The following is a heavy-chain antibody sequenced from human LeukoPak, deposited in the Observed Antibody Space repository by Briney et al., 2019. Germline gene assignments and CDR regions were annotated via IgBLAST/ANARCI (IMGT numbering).Heavy chain of an antibody. Sequence: SETLSLTCTVSGDSISSSTCNWGWIRQPPGKGLEWIGSIYYSGTTYYNLSLKSRASMSLDTSKNQFSLKLGSVTAADTALYYCARQTTATMVFAFDSWGQGTLVSVSS. CDR2: IYYSGTT. J-gene: IGHJ4*02. D-gene: IGHD4-17*01. CDR3: ARQTTATMVFAFDS. V-gene: IGHV4-39*01. CDR1: GDSISSSTCN.